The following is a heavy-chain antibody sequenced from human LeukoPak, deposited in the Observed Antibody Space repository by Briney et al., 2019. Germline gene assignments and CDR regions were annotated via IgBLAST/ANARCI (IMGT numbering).Heavy chain of an antibody. V-gene: IGHV1-46*01. J-gene: IGHJ4*02. CDR3: TRTAARRFDY. Sequence: ASVKVSCKASGYTFPSYFMHWVRQAPGQGLEWMGIINPTGGSTTYAQKFQGRVTMTRDTSTSTVYMELSSLRSDDTAVYYCTRTAARRFDYWGQGTLVTVSS. D-gene: IGHD6-6*01. CDR2: INPTGGST. CDR1: GYTFPSYF.